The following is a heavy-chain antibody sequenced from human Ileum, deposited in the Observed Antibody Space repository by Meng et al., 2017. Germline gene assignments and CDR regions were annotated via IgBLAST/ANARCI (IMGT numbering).Heavy chain of an antibody. D-gene: IGHD1-26*01. V-gene: IGHV4-30-4*01. J-gene: IGHJ5*02. CDR1: GGSISSGDYY. CDR3: AASLDGNRFDP. Sequence: QLQLRESGPGLVKSSQTLSLTCTVSGGSISSGDYYWSWIRQPPGKGLEWIGYIFDTGPPSYSPPLRSRLSISMDTSKNQFSLRLTSVSAADTAVYYCAASLDGNRFDPWGQGTLVTVSS. CDR2: IFDTGPP.